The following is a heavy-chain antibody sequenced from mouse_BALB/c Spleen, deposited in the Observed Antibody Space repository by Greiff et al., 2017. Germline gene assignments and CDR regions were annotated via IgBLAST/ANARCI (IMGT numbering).Heavy chain of an antibody. Sequence: QVQLQQSGAELARPGASVKLSCKASGYTFTSYWMQWVKQRPGQGLEWIGAIYPGDGDTRYTQKFKGKATLTADKSSSTAYMQLSSLASEDSAVYYCARGWGTTTYWGQGTTLTVSS. J-gene: IGHJ2*01. CDR2: IYPGDGDT. CDR3: ARGWGTTTY. V-gene: IGHV1-87*01. D-gene: IGHD1-1*01. CDR1: GYTFTSYW.